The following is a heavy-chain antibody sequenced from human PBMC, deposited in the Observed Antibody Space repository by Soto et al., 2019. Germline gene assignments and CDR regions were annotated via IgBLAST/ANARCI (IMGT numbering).Heavy chain of an antibody. CDR1: GFTFSSYS. D-gene: IGHD3-22*01. CDR2: ISSSSSYI. J-gene: IGHJ6*02. CDR3: ARDLGYYDSSGYYPSVYGMGV. Sequence: GGSLRLSCAASGFTFSSYSMNWVRQAPGKGLEWVSSISSSSSYIYYADSVKGRFTISRDNAKNSLYLQMNSLRAEDTAVYYCARDLGYYDSSGYYPSVYGMGVWGQGTTVTVSS. V-gene: IGHV3-21*01.